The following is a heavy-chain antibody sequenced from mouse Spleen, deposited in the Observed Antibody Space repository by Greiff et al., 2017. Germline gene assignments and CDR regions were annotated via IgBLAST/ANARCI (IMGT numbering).Heavy chain of an antibody. J-gene: IGHJ2*01. D-gene: IGHD2-1*01. CDR2: INPSTGYT. V-gene: IGHV1-7*01. CDR1: GYTFTSYW. CDR3: AVGNYHFDY. Sequence: QVQLQQSGAELAKPGASVKMSCKASGYTFTSYWMHWVKQRPGQGLEWIGYINPSTGYTEYNQKFKDKATLTADKSSSTAYMQLSSLTSEDSAVYYCAVGNYHFDYWGQGTTLTVSS.